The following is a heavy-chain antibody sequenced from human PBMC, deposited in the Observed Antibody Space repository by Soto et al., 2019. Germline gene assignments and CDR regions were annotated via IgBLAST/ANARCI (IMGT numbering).Heavy chain of an antibody. Sequence: QVQLQESGPGLVKPSETLSLTCTVSGGSISSYYWSWIRQPPGKGLEWIGYIYYSGSTNYNPSLKSRVTISVATSKNQFSLKLSSVTAADTAVYYCASTTAAMVRGPNGSDSSGWYLYYWGQGTLVTVSS. CDR3: ASTTAAMVRGPNGSDSSGWYLYY. V-gene: IGHV4-59*01. J-gene: IGHJ4*02. CDR1: GGSISSYY. CDR2: IYYSGST. D-gene: IGHD6-19*01.